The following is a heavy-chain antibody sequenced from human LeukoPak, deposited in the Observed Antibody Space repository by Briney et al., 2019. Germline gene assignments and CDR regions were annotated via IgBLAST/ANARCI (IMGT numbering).Heavy chain of an antibody. J-gene: IGHJ4*02. CDR2: LNRDGSEK. CDR1: GFTFSNFW. D-gene: IGHD2-8*01. CDR3: ARLFYNGGSQSY. V-gene: IGHV3-7*01. Sequence: GGYLRLYCAASGFTFSNFWMRWVRQAPGKGLQCVANLNRDGSEKYYVDSVKGRFTISRDNTKNSLYLQMNSLRAEDTAVYYCARLFYNGGSQSYWGQGTLVTVSS.